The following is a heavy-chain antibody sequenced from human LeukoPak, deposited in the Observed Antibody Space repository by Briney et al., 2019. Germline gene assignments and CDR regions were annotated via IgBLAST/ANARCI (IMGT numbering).Heavy chain of an antibody. V-gene: IGHV1-69*13. CDR3: ARVQYERGYYYYYMDV. D-gene: IGHD2-2*01. CDR2: IIPIFGTA. CDR1: GGTFSSYA. J-gene: IGHJ6*03. Sequence: ASVKVSCKASGGTFSSYAISWVRQAPGQGLEWMGGIIPIFGTANYAQKFQGRVTITADESTSTAYMELSSLRSEDTAVYYCARVQYERGYYYYYMDVWGKGTTVTISS.